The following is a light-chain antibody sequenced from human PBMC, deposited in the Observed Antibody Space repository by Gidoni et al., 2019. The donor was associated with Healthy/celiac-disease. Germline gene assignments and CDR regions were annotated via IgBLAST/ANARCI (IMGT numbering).Light chain of an antibody. CDR2: DAA. CDR1: QSVSSY. J-gene: IGKJ2*01. CDR3: QQRSNWPPYT. V-gene: IGKV3-11*01. Sequence: DIVLTQSPATLSLSPGERATLSCRASQSVSSYLAWYQQKPGQAPRLLIYDAANRAAGIPAGFSGSGSGTDFTLTISSLEPEDFAVYYCQQRSNWPPYTFGQGTKLEIK.